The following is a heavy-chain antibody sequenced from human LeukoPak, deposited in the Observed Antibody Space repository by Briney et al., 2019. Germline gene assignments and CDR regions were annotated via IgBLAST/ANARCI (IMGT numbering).Heavy chain of an antibody. CDR1: GFSFSTYA. D-gene: IGHD1-1*01. Sequence: QPGGSLRLSCAASGFSFSTYAMSWVRQAPARGPEWVSSISGGGETFSADSVKGRFTLSRDDSRNTVYLQLNNLRVQDTAIYYCAKANWVSNADAVWWGQGTQVTVST. CDR2: ISGGGET. V-gene: IGHV3-23*01. J-gene: IGHJ4*02. CDR3: AKANWVSNADAVW.